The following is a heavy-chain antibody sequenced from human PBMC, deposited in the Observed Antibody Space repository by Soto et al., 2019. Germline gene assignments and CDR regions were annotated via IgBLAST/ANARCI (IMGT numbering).Heavy chain of an antibody. Sequence: GPTLVNPTQTLTLTFTFSGFSLSTSGMCVSGIRQPPGKALESLALIDWDDDKYYSTSLKTRLTISKDTSKNQVVLTMPKRDPVNTATYYCARSITGTDYYYYYGMDVCGQGTTVTVSS. V-gene: IGHV2-70*01. CDR2: IDWDDDK. J-gene: IGHJ6*02. CDR1: GFSLSTSGMC. D-gene: IGHD1-20*01. CDR3: ARSITGTDYYYYYGMDV.